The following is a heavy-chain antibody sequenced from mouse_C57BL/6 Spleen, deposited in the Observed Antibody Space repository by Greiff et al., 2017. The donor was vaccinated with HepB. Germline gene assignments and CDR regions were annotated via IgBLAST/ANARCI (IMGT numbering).Heavy chain of an antibody. V-gene: IGHV5-16*01. J-gene: IGHJ2*01. CDR3: ARETMVTYFDY. CDR2: INYDGSST. CDR1: GFTFSDYY. D-gene: IGHD2-2*01. Sequence: EVKVVESEGGLVQPGSSMKLSCTASGFTFSDYYMAWVRQVPEKGLEWVANINYDGSSTYYLDSLKSRFIISRDNAKNILYLQMSSLKSEDTATYYCARETMVTYFDYWGQGTTLTVSS.